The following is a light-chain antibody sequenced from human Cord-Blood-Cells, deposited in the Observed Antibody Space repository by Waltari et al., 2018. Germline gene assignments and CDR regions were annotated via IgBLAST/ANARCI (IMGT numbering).Light chain of an antibody. CDR1: QSVLYSSNNKNY. CDR3: QQYYSTPCT. J-gene: IGKJ1*01. Sequence: DIVMTQSPDSLPVSLGERATSNCKSTQSVLYSSNNKNYLAWYQQKPGQPPKLLIYCASTRESGVPDRLSGSGSGTDFSPTISSLQAEDVAVYYCQQYYSTPCTFGQGTKVEIK. CDR2: CAS. V-gene: IGKV4-1*01.